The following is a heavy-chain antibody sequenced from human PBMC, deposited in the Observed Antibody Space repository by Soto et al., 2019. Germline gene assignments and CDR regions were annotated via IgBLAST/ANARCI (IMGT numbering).Heavy chain of an antibody. CDR2: IIPIFGTA. V-gene: IGHV1-69*13. CDR3: ARGTALRFLEWSSDFDY. J-gene: IGHJ4*02. D-gene: IGHD3-3*01. CDR1: GGTFSSYA. Sequence: SVKVSCKASGGTFSSYAISWVRQAPGQGLEWMGGIIPIFGTANYAQKFQGRVTITADESTSTAYMELSSLRSEDTAVYYCARGTALRFLEWSSDFDYWGQGTLVTVSS.